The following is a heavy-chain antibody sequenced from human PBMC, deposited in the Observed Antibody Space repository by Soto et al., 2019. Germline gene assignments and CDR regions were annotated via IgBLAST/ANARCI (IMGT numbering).Heavy chain of an antibody. CDR2: ISSSSSYI. CDR3: ARDYFYGSGSFSLYYSDY. Sequence: PGGSLRLSCAASGFTFSSYSMNWVCQAPGKGLEWVSSISSSSSYIYYADSVKGRFTISRDNAKNSLYLQMNSLRAEDTAVYYCARDYFYGSGSFSLYYSDYWGQGTLVTVSS. CDR1: GFTFSSYS. J-gene: IGHJ4*02. D-gene: IGHD3-10*01. V-gene: IGHV3-21*01.